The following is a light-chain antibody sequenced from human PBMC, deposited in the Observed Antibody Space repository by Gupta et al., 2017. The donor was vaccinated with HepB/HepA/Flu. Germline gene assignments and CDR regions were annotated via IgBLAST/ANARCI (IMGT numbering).Light chain of an antibody. V-gene: IGKV3-20*01. CDR1: QNVVPNF. CDR2: GTS. Sequence: EIVLTQSPGTLSLSPGERATLSCRASQNVVPNFLAWYQHRPGQAPRRLIYGTSNRATGIPDRFTGSGSGTDFTLTIARLEPEDSAVYYCQQYGTSHVFGGGTKVEIK. J-gene: IGKJ4*01. CDR3: QQYGTSHV.